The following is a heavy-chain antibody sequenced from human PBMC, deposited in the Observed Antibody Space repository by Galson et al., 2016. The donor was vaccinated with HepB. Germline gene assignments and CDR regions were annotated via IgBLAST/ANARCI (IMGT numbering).Heavy chain of an antibody. CDR1: GFSLTTSGVG. CDR2: IYWDDDK. V-gene: IGHV2-5*02. Sequence: PALVKPTQTLTLTCTFSGFSLTTSGVGVGWIRQPPGKALEWLALIYWDDDKRYSPSLKSRLTITKDTSKKQVVLTMTNMDPVDTATYYCADRVGVIYDSSGQHLPKDAFDIWGPGTMVSVSA. D-gene: IGHD3-22*01. J-gene: IGHJ3*02. CDR3: ADRVGVIYDSSGQHLPKDAFDI.